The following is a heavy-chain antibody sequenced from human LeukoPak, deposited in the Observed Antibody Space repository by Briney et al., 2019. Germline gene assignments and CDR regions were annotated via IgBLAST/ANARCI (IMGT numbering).Heavy chain of an antibody. J-gene: IGHJ4*02. Sequence: GGSLRLSCAASGFTFSSYGMSWVRQAPGKGLEWVSAISGSGGSTYYADSVKGRFTISRDNSKNTLYLQMNSLRAENTAVYYCAKTGITFGGDYYFDYWGQGTLVTVSS. D-gene: IGHD3-16*01. V-gene: IGHV3-23*01. CDR1: GFTFSSYG. CDR3: AKTGITFGGDYYFDY. CDR2: ISGSGGST.